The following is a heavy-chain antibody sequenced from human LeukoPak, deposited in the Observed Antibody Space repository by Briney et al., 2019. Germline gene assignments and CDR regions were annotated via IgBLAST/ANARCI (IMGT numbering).Heavy chain of an antibody. Sequence: PGGSLRLSCAASGFTFSSYSMYWVRQAPGKGLEWVSSISTRSTYIDYADSVKGRFTISRDNAKNSLYLQMNSLRAEDTAVYYCARVGHLTIHLSGWGQGTLVTVSS. CDR2: ISTRSTYI. D-gene: IGHD2-21*01. CDR1: GFTFSSYS. V-gene: IGHV3-21*01. J-gene: IGHJ4*02. CDR3: ARVGHLTIHLSG.